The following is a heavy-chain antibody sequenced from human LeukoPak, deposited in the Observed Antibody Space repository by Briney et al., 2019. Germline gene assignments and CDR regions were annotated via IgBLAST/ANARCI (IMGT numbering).Heavy chain of an antibody. CDR3: ARDWDSSSWYRGSYYYYGMDV. Sequence: ASVKVSCKASGYTFTSYGISWVRQAPGQGLEWMGWISAYNGNTNYAQKLQGRVTMTTDTSTSTAYMELRSLRSDDTAVYYCARDWDSSSWYRGSYYYYGMDVWAKGPRSPSL. CDR2: ISAYNGNT. CDR1: GYTFTSYG. D-gene: IGHD6-13*01. J-gene: IGHJ6*02. V-gene: IGHV1-18*01.